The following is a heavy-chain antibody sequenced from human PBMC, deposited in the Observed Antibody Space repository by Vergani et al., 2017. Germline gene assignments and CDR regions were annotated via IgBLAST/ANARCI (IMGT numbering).Heavy chain of an antibody. D-gene: IGHD6-6*01. J-gene: IGHJ6*03. CDR2: IIPIFGTA. CDR1: VGTFSSYA. CDR3: ARRSSSSLGYYYMDV. Sequence: QVQLVQSGAEVKKPGSSVKVSCKASVGTFSSYAISWVRQAPGQVLEWMGGIIPIFGTANYAQKFQGRVTITADESTSTAYMELSSLRSEDTAVYYCARRSSSSLGYYYMDVWDKGTTVTVSS. V-gene: IGHV1-69*01.